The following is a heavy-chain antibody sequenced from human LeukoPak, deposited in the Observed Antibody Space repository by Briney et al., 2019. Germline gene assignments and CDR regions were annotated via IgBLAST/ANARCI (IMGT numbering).Heavy chain of an antibody. J-gene: IGHJ4*02. CDR3: ARDRVFDCSSTSCSFPAY. V-gene: IGHV1-18*01. D-gene: IGHD2-2*01. CDR2: ISAYNGNT. Sequence: GASVKVSCKASGYTFTSYGISWVRQAPGQGLEWMGWISAYNGNTNYAQKLQGRVTMTTDTSTSTAYMELRSLRSDDTAVYHCARDRVFDCSSTSCSFPAYWGQGTLVTVSS. CDR1: GYTFTSYG.